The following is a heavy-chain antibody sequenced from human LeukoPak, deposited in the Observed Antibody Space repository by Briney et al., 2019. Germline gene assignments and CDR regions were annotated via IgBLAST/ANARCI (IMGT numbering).Heavy chain of an antibody. V-gene: IGHV4-59*12. D-gene: IGHD5-18*01. CDR3: ARDLPEAEYSYGYAFDY. CDR1: GGSISSYY. J-gene: IGHJ4*02. CDR2: IYYSGST. Sequence: MTSETLSLTCTVSGGSISSYYWSWIRQPPGKGLEWIGYIYYSGSTNYNPSLKSRVTISVDTSKNQFSLQLNSVTPEDTAVYYCARDLPEAEYSYGYAFDYWGQGTLVTVSS.